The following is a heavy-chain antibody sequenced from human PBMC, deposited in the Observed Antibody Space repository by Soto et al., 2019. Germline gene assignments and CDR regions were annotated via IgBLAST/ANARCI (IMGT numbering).Heavy chain of an antibody. D-gene: IGHD2-2*02. J-gene: IGHJ4*02. CDR2: IIPIFGTA. CDR1: GGTFSSYA. Sequence: ASVKVSCKVSGGTFSSYAISWVRQAPGQGLEWMGGIIPIFGTANYAQKFQGRVTITADESTSTAYMELSSLRSEDTAVYYCARSTRSSTSCYRHWGQGTLVTVSS. V-gene: IGHV1-69*13. CDR3: ARSTRSSTSCYRH.